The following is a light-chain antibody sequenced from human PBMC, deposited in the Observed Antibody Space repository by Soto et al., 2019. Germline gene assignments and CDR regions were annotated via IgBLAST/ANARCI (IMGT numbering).Light chain of an antibody. CDR2: EAT. CDR1: SSDVGNYNL. J-gene: IGLJ2*01. CDR3: CSYAGSSTFV. V-gene: IGLV2-23*02. Sequence: QSALTQPASVSGSPGQSITISCTGTSSDVGNYNLVSWYQQHPGKAPKLIIYEATKRPSGVSNRFSGSKSGNTASLTISGLQAEDEADYYCCSYAGSSTFVFGGGTQLTVL.